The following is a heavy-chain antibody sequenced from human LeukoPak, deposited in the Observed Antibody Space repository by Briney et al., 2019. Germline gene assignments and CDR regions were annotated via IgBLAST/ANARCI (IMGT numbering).Heavy chain of an antibody. D-gene: IGHD2-2*02. V-gene: IGHV3-9*01. Sequence: SLRLSCAASGFTFDDYAMHWVRQAPGKGLEWVSGISWNSGSINYADSVKGRFTISRDNAKNPLYLQMNSLRGEDTALYYCAKMAQQLDHFDYWGQGTLVTVSS. CDR2: ISWNSGSI. CDR3: AKMAQQLDHFDY. CDR1: GFTFDDYA. J-gene: IGHJ4*02.